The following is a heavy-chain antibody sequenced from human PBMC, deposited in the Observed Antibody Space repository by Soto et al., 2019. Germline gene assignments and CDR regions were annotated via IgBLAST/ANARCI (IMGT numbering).Heavy chain of an antibody. J-gene: IGHJ4*02. CDR1: GFTFTSSA. CDR3: AAGRPYGDRWNFDY. V-gene: IGHV1-58*02. D-gene: IGHD4-17*01. CDR2: IVVGSGNT. Sequence: SVKVSCKASGFTFTSSAMQWVRQARGQRLEWIGWIVVGSGNTNYAQKYQERVTITRDMSTSTAYMELSSLRSEDTAVYYCAAGRPYGDRWNFDYWGQGTLVTVSS.